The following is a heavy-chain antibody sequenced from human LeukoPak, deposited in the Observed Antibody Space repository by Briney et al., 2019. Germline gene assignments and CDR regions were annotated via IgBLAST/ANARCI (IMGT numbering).Heavy chain of an antibody. J-gene: IGHJ4*02. D-gene: IGHD3-3*01. Sequence: GGSLRLSCAASGFTFSSYGMHWVRQAPGKGLEWVAFIRYDGSNKYYADSVKGRFTISRDNSKNTLYLQMNSLRAEGTAVYYCAKDPLTIFGANFDSWGQGTLVTVSS. CDR3: AKDPLTIFGANFDS. CDR1: GFTFSSYG. V-gene: IGHV3-30*02. CDR2: IRYDGSNK.